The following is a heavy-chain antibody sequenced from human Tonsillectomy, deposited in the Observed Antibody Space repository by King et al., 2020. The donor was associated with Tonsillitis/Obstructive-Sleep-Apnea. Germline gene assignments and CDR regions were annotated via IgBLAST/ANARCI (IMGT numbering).Heavy chain of an antibody. CDR3: ARAWNRSSTSKGLFDY. CDR2: IYYSGST. CDR1: GGSISSYY. D-gene: IGHD2-2*01. V-gene: IGHV4-59*07. J-gene: IGHJ4*02. Sequence: QLQESGPGLVKPSDTLSLTCTVSGGSISSYYWSWIRQPPGKGLEWIGYIYYSGSTNYNPSLKSRVTISVDTSKNQFSLKLSSVTAADTAVYYCARAWNRSSTSKGLFDYWGQGTLVTVSS.